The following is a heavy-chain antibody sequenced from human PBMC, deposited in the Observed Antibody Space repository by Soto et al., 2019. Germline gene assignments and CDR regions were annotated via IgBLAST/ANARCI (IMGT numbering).Heavy chain of an antibody. CDR3: ARGYYTSWYWFDR. CDR1: GGSVSTGVHY. D-gene: IGHD6-13*01. J-gene: IGHJ2*01. CDR2: IYYSGST. Sequence: SETLSLTCTVSVSGGSVSTGVHYWSWIRQPPGKGLEWIGYIYYSGSTNYNPSLKSRVTISVDTSKNQFSLKLTSVTAADTAVYYCARGYYTSWYWFDRWGRGTLVTVSS. V-gene: IGHV4-61*08.